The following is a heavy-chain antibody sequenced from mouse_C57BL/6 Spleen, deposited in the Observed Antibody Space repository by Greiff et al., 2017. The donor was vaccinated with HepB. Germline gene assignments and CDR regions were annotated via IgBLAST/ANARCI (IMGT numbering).Heavy chain of an antibody. V-gene: IGHV1-20*01. Sequence: VQLQQSGPELVKPGDSVKISCKASGYSFTGYFMNWVMQSHGKSLEWIGRINPYNGDTFYNQKFKGKATLTVDKSSSTAHMELRSLTSEDSAVYYCARDYYGPWYFDYWGQGTTLTVSS. J-gene: IGHJ2*01. D-gene: IGHD2-1*01. CDR2: INPYNGDT. CDR1: GYSFTGYF. CDR3: ARDYYGPWYFDY.